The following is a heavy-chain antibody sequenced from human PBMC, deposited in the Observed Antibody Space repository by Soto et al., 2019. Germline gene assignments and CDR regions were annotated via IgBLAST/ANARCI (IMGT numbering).Heavy chain of an antibody. V-gene: IGHV3-23*01. Sequence: LRLSCAASGFPFSSQAMSWVRQSPGKGLEWVSAISGSGVNTYYADSVNGRFTISRDISKNTLFLQMNSLRAEDTAVYYCATESPLTIFGMAIAGGVDAWGQGTTVTVSS. CDR3: ATESPLTIFGMAIAGGVDA. J-gene: IGHJ6*02. D-gene: IGHD3-3*01. CDR1: GFPFSSQA. CDR2: ISGSGVNT.